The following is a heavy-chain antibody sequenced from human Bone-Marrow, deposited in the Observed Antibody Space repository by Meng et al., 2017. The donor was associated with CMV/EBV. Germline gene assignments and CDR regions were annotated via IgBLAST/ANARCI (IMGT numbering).Heavy chain of an antibody. J-gene: IGHJ4*02. CDR3: ARGPSWGVMIVVAPFDY. CDR1: MRRGGCD. CDR2: IYYSGST. Sequence: MRRGGCDGSWIRQHPGKGLEWIGYIYYSGSTYYNPSLKSRVTISVDTSKNQFSLKLSSVTAADTAVYYCARGPSWGVMIVVAPFDYWGQGTLVTVSS. V-gene: IGHV4-31*02. D-gene: IGHD3-22*01.